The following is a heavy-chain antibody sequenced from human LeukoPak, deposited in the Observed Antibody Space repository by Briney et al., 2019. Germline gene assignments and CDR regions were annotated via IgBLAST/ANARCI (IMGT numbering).Heavy chain of an antibody. Sequence: GGSLRLSCTASGFTVSTNYMNWVRQAPGKGLEWVSILYSGSSTYYADSVEGRFTISRDSSKNTLFLQMNDLRAEDTAVYYCARVGDHFRWYLDLCGRGTLVTVSS. J-gene: IGHJ2*01. D-gene: IGHD3-3*02. CDR1: GFTVSTNY. V-gene: IGHV3-53*01. CDR3: ARVGDHFRWYLDL. CDR2: LYSGSST.